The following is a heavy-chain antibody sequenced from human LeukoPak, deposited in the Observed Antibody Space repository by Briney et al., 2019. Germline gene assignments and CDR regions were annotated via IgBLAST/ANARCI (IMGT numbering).Heavy chain of an antibody. J-gene: IGHJ4*02. CDR1: GGSISSYY. CDR2: IYDRGST. Sequence: SETLSLTCTVSGGSISSYYWSWIQQPPGKGLEWIGNIYDRGSTKYNPSLKSRVTISVDTSKNQFSLRLSSVTAADTAVYYCARGRTFDNWGQGTLVTVSS. CDR3: ARGRTFDN. V-gene: IGHV4-59*01.